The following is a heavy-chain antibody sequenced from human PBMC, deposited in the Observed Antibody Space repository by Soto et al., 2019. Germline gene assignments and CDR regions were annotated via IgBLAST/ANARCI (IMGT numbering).Heavy chain of an antibody. CDR2: IKQDGSEK. V-gene: IGHV3-7*01. J-gene: IGHJ6*02. CDR1: GFTFSSYW. Sequence: EVQLVESGGGLVQPGGSLRLSCAASGFTFSSYWMSWVRQAPGKGLEWVANIKQDGSEKYYVDSVKGRFTISRDNAKNSLYLQMNSLRAEDTAVYYCARSREIAARPKYYGMDVWGQGTTVTVSS. D-gene: IGHD6-6*01. CDR3: ARSREIAARPKYYGMDV.